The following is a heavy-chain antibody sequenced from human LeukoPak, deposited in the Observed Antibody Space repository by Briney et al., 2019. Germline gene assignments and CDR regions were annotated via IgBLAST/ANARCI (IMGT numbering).Heavy chain of an antibody. CDR3: GTAGGIHRARYGMDV. D-gene: IGHD1-26*01. Sequence: PSETLSLTCTVSGASISSYWWSWLRQPPGKGLEWIGYISDTGSTDYIPSLKSRATISIDTSRNQFSLKLTSVTVADSAVYYCGTAGGIHRARYGMDVWGQGTTVTVSS. V-gene: IGHV4-4*08. CDR1: GASISSYW. CDR2: ISDTGST. J-gene: IGHJ6*02.